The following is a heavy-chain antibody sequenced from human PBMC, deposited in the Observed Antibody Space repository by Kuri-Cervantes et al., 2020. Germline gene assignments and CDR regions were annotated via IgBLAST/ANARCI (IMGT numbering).Heavy chain of an antibody. CDR1: GFTFSSYA. CDR2: IIGSGGNT. J-gene: IGHJ4*02. D-gene: IGHD2-15*01. CDR3: VKGTAGHCSGAFCYPFDY. V-gene: IGHV3-23*01. Sequence: GGSLRLSCAASGFTFSSYAMNWVRQIPGKGLEWVSSIIGSGGNTYIADSVKGRFTISRDNSKNTLFLQMNSLRVEDTGIYYCVKGTAGHCSGAFCYPFDYWGQGTLVTVSS.